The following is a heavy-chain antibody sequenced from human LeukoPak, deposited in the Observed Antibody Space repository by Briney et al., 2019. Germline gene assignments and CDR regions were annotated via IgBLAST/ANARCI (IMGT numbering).Heavy chain of an antibody. CDR2: INPNSGGT. Sequence: ASVKVSCKASGYTFTGYYMHWVRQAHGQGLEWMGRINPNSGGTNYAQKFQGRVTMTRDTSISTAYMELSRLRSDDTAVYYCARTRRYYYDSSGYYDYDYWGQGTLVTVSS. D-gene: IGHD3-22*01. V-gene: IGHV1-2*06. CDR3: ARTRRYYYDSSGYYDYDY. J-gene: IGHJ4*02. CDR1: GYTFTGYY.